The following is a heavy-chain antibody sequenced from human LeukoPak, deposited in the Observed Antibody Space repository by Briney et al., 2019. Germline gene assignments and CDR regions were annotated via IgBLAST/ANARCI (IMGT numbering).Heavy chain of an antibody. D-gene: IGHD6-13*01. V-gene: IGHV1-18*01. CDR1: GYTFTSYG. Sequence: ASVKVSCKASGYTFTSYGISWVRQAPGQGLEWMGWISAYNGNTNYAQKLQGRVTMTTDTSTSTAYMELRSLRSDDTVVYYCATSSHGAAAGTERPRYYYYYGMDVWGQGTTVTVSS. CDR3: ATSSHGAAAGTERPRYYYYYGMDV. CDR2: ISAYNGNT. J-gene: IGHJ6*02.